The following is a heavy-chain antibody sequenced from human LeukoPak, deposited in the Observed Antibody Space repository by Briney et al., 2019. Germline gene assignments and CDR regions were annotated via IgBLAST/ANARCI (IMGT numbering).Heavy chain of an antibody. J-gene: IGHJ5*02. CDR3: ARADFIDAGPYLIGP. D-gene: IGHD3-3*01. CDR2: INTKSGRT. V-gene: IGHV1-2*02. CDR1: GYSFTDYY. Sequence: ASVRVSCKTSGYSFTDYYIHRVRQAPGQGLEWMGWINTKSGRTSSARKFQGRVTMTRDPSITTVYMDMAWLTSDDTAIYFCARADFIDAGPYLIGPWGQGTLVTVSS.